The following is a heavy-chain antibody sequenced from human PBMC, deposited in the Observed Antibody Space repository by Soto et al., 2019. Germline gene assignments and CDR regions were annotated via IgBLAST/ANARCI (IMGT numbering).Heavy chain of an antibody. Sequence: ASVKVSCKASGYTFTSYCMHWVRQAPGQGLEWMGIINPSGGSTSYAQKFQGRVTMTRDTSTSTVYMELSSLRSEDTAVYYCARAGLYDILTGYLKYFDYWGQGTLITVSS. D-gene: IGHD3-9*01. J-gene: IGHJ4*02. CDR1: GYTFTSYC. CDR2: INPSGGST. CDR3: ARAGLYDILTGYLKYFDY. V-gene: IGHV1-46*03.